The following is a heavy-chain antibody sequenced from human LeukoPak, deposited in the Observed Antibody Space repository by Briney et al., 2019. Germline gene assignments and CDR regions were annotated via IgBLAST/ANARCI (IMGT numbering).Heavy chain of an antibody. D-gene: IGHD3-10*01. CDR2: ISSSSSYI. J-gene: IGHJ4*02. CDR1: GFTFSSYG. Sequence: GRSLRLSCAVSGFTFSSYGMHWVRQAPGKGLEWVSAISSSSSYIYYADSVKGRFTISRDNAKNSLYLQMNSLRAEDTAVYYCARDGFSYGPGAAMGYWGQGTLVTVSS. V-gene: IGHV3-21*01. CDR3: ARDGFSYGPGAAMGY.